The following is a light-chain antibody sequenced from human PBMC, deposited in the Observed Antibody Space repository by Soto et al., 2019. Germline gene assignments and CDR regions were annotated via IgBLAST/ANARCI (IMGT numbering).Light chain of an antibody. V-gene: IGKV3-20*01. J-gene: IGKJ3*01. CDR3: QQYGSSPDT. CDR2: STS. Sequence: EIVLTQSPGTLSLSPGERATLSCRASQSVSSTYLAWYQQKPGQAPRLLIYSTSNRATGIPDRFRGSGSGTDFTLTISRLEPEDFAVYYCQQYGSSPDTFGPGTKVDIK. CDR1: QSVSSTY.